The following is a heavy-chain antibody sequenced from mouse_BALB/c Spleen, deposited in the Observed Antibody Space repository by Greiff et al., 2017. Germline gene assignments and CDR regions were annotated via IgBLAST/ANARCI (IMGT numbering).Heavy chain of an antibody. CDR2: ISNLAYSI. V-gene: IGHV5-15*02. Sequence: EVKVVESGGGLVQPGGSRKLSCAASGFTFSDYGMAWVRQAPGKGPEWVAFISNLAYSIYYADTVTGRFTISRENAKNTLYLEMSSLRSEDTAMYYCARDGDGSWYFDVWGAGTTVTVSS. CDR1: GFTFSDYG. CDR3: ARDGDGSWYFDV. D-gene: IGHD1-1*01. J-gene: IGHJ1*01.